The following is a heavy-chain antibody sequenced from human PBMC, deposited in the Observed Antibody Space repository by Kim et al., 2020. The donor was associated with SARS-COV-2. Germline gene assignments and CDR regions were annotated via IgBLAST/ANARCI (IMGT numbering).Heavy chain of an antibody. J-gene: IGHJ4*02. V-gene: IGHV3-15*01. D-gene: IGHD5-18*01. CDR3: GEYSYVRRYFDY. Sequence: DYAAPVKGRFTISRDDSKNTLYLQMNSLKTEDTAVYYCGEYSYVRRYFDYWGQGTLVTVSS.